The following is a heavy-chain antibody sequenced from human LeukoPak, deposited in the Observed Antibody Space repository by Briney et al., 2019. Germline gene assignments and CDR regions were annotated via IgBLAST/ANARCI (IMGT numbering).Heavy chain of an antibody. CDR2: IYSGGNT. CDR1: GFTVSSNY. Sequence: PGGSLRLSCAASGFTVSSNYMSWVRQAPGKGLEWVSVIYSGGNTYYADSVKGRFTISRDNSKNTLYLQMNSLRAEDTAVYYCARVDYDYVWGSLSLWGYFDYWGQGTLVTVSS. J-gene: IGHJ4*02. D-gene: IGHD3-16*02. CDR3: ARVDYDYVWGSLSLWGYFDY. V-gene: IGHV3-53*01.